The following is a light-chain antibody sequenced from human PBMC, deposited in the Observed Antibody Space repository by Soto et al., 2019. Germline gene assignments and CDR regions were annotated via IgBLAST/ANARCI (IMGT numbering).Light chain of an antibody. CDR3: QQDGSSPYT. Sequence: EIVLTQSPGTLSLSPGERATLSCRASQSVSSSYLAWYQQKPGQAPRLLIYGASSRATGIPDRFSGSGSGTDFTLTISRQEPEDFAVYYCQQDGSSPYTFGQGTKLEIK. V-gene: IGKV3-20*01. CDR1: QSVSSSY. J-gene: IGKJ2*01. CDR2: GAS.